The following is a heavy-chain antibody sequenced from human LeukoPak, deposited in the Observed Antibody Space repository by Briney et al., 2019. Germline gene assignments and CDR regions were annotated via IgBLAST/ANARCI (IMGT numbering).Heavy chain of an antibody. CDR2: ISYDGSNK. CDR1: GFTFSSYA. Sequence: PGGSLRLSCAASGFTFSSYAVHWVRQAPGKGLEWVAVISYDGSNKYYADSVKGRFTISRDNSKNTLYLQMNSLRAEDTAVYYCARDPGGAFDIWGQGTMVTVSS. CDR3: ARDPGGAFDI. V-gene: IGHV3-30-3*01. D-gene: IGHD1-26*01. J-gene: IGHJ3*02.